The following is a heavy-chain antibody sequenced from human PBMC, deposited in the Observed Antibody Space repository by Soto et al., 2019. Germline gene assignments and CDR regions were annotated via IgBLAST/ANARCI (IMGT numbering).Heavy chain of an antibody. CDR3: AYRPYYYGSGFKFDY. V-gene: IGHV2-5*02. CDR1: GFSLSTSGVG. Sequence: QITLKESGPTLVKPTQTLTLTCTFSGFSLSTSGVGVGWIRQPPGKALEWLALIYWDDDKRYSPSLKSRLTITKDTSKNQVVLTMTNMDPVDTATYYCAYRPYYYGSGFKFDYWGQGTLVTVSS. J-gene: IGHJ4*02. D-gene: IGHD3-10*01. CDR2: IYWDDDK.